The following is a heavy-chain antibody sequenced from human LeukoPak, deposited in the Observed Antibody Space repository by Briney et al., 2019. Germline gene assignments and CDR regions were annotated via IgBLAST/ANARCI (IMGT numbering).Heavy chain of an antibody. CDR1: DESISTYY. J-gene: IGHJ4*02. V-gene: IGHV4-59*12. D-gene: IGHD6-19*01. Sequence: PSETLSLTCTVSDESISTYYWGWIRQPPGKGLEWIGYIYYSGSTDYNPSLKSRVTISVDTSKNQFSLRLSSVTAADTAVYYCARDGVRGIAVAGTIVAFDYWGQGTLVTVSS. CDR3: ARDGVRGIAVAGTIVAFDY. CDR2: IYYSGST.